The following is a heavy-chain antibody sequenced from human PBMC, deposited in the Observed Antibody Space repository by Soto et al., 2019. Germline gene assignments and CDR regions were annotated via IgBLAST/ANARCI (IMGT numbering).Heavy chain of an antibody. Sequence: QCRLVQSGAEVKKPGASVKVSCKASGYTFTSYGISWVRQAPGQGLDGMGWISAYNGNTKYAQELQGRVTMTTDTSTSTAYMELRSLRSDDTAVYYCARFSGGSYNTYYFYYGMDVWGQGTTVTVSS. CDR2: ISAYNGNT. CDR1: GYTFTSYG. V-gene: IGHV1-18*01. CDR3: ARFSGGSYNTYYFYYGMDV. J-gene: IGHJ6*02. D-gene: IGHD2-15*01.